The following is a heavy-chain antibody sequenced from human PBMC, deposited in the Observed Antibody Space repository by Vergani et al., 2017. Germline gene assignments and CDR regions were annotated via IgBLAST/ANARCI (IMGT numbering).Heavy chain of an antibody. V-gene: IGHV3-9*01. Sequence: EVDLVESGGGLAQPGGSLRLSCEASGITFWKFGMHWVRQGPGKGLEWVSGISWNSGAFDYADSVRGRFTISRDNAKNSLFLEMSSLRAEDTAVYYCVRDVRVSRTWGQGTLVAVSS. J-gene: IGHJ3*01. CDR1: GITFWKFG. CDR3: VRDVRVSRT. CDR2: ISWNSGAF.